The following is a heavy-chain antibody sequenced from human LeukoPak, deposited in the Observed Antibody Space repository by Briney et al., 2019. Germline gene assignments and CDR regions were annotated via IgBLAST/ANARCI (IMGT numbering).Heavy chain of an antibody. J-gene: IGHJ4*02. Sequence: AGSLRLSCAASGFTFTNYGMHCVRQAPRKGLEWVAVISFDGSNKYYADSVKGRFTISRDNSKNTLYVQMDSLRSEDTAVYYCAKDTTSSWYYFDSWGQGTLVTVSS. CDR1: GFTFTNYG. D-gene: IGHD1-1*01. CDR2: ISFDGSNK. CDR3: AKDTTSSWYYFDS. V-gene: IGHV3-30*18.